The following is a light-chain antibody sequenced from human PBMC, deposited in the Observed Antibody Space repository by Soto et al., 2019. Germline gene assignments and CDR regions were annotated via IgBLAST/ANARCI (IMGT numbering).Light chain of an antibody. CDR2: GAS. V-gene: IGKV3-20*01. J-gene: IGKJ1*01. CDR3: HQYGSPRRT. CDR1: QSVGSN. Sequence: VMTQSPATLSVSPGERATLSCRASQSVGSNLAWYQQKLGQAPRLLIYGASTRATGIPDRFRGSGSGTDFTLTISRLEPEDFAVYYCHQYGSPRRTFGQGAKVDI.